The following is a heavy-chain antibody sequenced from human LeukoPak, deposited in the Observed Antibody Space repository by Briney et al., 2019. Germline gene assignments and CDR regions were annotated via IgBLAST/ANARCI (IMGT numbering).Heavy chain of an antibody. V-gene: IGHV1-69*04. CDR1: GGTFGSYA. Sequence: GASVKVSCKASGGTFGSYAISWVRQAPGQGLEWMGRIIPILGIANYAQKFQGRVTITADKSTSTAYMELSSLRSEDTAVYYCARDTGNYYDSSGYYSRAFDIWGQGTMVTVSS. J-gene: IGHJ3*02. CDR2: IIPILGIA. CDR3: ARDTGNYYDSSGYYSRAFDI. D-gene: IGHD3-22*01.